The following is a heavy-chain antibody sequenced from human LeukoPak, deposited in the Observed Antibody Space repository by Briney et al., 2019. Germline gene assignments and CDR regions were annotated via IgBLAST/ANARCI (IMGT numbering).Heavy chain of an antibody. CDR3: TRAPIYEVGPVDY. V-gene: IGHV3-49*03. Sequence: GGSLRLSCTASGFTFGDYAMSWFRQAPGKGLEWVGFIRSKAYGGTTEYAASVKGRFTISRDDSKSIAYLQMNSLKTEDTAVYYCTRAPIYEVGPVDYWGQGTLVTVSP. CDR2: IRSKAYGGTT. CDR1: GFTFGDYA. D-gene: IGHD2/OR15-2a*01. J-gene: IGHJ4*02.